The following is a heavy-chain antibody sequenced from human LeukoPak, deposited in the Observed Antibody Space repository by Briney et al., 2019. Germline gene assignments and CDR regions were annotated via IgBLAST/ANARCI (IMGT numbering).Heavy chain of an antibody. J-gene: IGHJ5*02. CDR2: INPNTGDT. CDR1: GYTSTDYY. V-gene: IGHV1-2*06. CDR3: ARAYSGYTPPFDP. D-gene: IGHD3-16*02. Sequence: GASVKVSCKASGYTSTDYYIHWVRQAPGQGLEWLGRINPNTGDTTYAQKFQGRVTMTRDTSVNTAYLGLSRLRSDDTAVYYCARAYSGYTPPFDPWGQGTLVTVSS.